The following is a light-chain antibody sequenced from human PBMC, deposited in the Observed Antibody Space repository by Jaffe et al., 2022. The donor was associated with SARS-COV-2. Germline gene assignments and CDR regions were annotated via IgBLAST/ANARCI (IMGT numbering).Light chain of an antibody. J-gene: IGKJ4*01. Sequence: DIQLTQSPSFLSASVGDRVTITCRASQDIGTYLAWYQGRPGKAPKLLIYGASTLQDGAPSRFSGSGSGTEFTLTISSLQPEDFATYYCQQGKAYPLTFGGGTKVEIK. CDR1: QDIGTY. CDR3: QQGKAYPLT. CDR2: GAS. V-gene: IGKV1-9*01.